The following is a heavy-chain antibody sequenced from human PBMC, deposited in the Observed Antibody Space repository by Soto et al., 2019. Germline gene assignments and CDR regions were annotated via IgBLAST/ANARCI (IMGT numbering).Heavy chain of an antibody. D-gene: IGHD6-13*01. CDR3: ARGLRAAAENWFDP. V-gene: IGHV4-31*03. CDR2: IYYGVST. CDR1: GGSISSGGYY. J-gene: IGHJ5*02. Sequence: QVQLQESGPGLVKPAQTLSLTCTVSGGSISSGGYYWSWIRQHPGKGLEWIGYIYYGVSTYYNPSHKSRVIISVDTSKNQYSLKLSSVTAADTAVYYCARGLRAAAENWFDPWGQGTLVTVSS.